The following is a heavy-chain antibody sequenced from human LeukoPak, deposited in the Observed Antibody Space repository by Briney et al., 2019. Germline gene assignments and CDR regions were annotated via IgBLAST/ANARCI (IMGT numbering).Heavy chain of an antibody. Sequence: PRGSLRLSCAVSGFTPSSFWTYWVRHAPGEGLVCVSRINSDGRTTNYADSVKGRFTISRDNAKNTLYLQMNSLRAEDTAVYYWGSLIPSPGPGAGYWGQGTLVTVSS. CDR2: INSDGRTT. CDR1: GFTPSSFW. V-gene: IGHV3-74*01. CDR3: GSLIPSPGPGAGY. J-gene: IGHJ4*02. D-gene: IGHD3-10*01.